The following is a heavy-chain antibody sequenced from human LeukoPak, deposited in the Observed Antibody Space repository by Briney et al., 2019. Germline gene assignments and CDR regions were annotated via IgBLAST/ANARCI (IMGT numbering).Heavy chain of an antibody. D-gene: IGHD2-2*01. J-gene: IGHJ5*02. CDR3: AREHCSSTSCYVFAH. Sequence: PSETLSLTCAVYGGSFSGYYWSWIRQPPGKGLEWIGEINHSGSTNYNPSLKSRVTISVDTSKNQFSLKLSSVTAADTAVYYCAREHCSSTSCYVFAHWGLGTLVTVSS. CDR2: INHSGST. V-gene: IGHV4-34*01. CDR1: GGSFSGYY.